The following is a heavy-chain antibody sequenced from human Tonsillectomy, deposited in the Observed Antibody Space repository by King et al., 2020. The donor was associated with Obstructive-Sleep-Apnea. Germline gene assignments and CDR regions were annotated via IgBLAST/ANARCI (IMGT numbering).Heavy chain of an antibody. V-gene: IGHV4-39*07. D-gene: IGHD3-16*02. Sequence: LQLQESGPGLVKPSETLSLTCTVSGGSISSSSYYWGWIRQSPGKGLEWIGSFYFSGTTYYNPSLKMRVTISVDSSKNQFSLKLSSVTAADTAVYYCARDRYYDYVWGTYQFDYWGQGTLVTVSS. CDR1: GGSISSSSYY. CDR2: FYFSGTT. CDR3: ARDRYYDYVWGTYQFDY. J-gene: IGHJ4*02.